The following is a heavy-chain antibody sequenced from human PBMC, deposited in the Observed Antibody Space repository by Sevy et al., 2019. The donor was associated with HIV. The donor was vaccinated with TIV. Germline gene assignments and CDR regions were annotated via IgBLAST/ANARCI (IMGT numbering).Heavy chain of an antibody. Sequence: ASVQVSCKVSGYTLTELSMHWVRQAPGKGLEWMGGFDPEDGETIYAQKFQGRVTMTEDTSTDTAYMELSSLRSEDTAVYYCATRAGYWEVPAAQYYYYYGMDVWGQGTTVTVSS. CDR3: ATRAGYWEVPAAQYYYYYGMDV. V-gene: IGHV1-24*01. D-gene: IGHD2-2*01. J-gene: IGHJ6*02. CDR2: FDPEDGET. CDR1: GYTLTELS.